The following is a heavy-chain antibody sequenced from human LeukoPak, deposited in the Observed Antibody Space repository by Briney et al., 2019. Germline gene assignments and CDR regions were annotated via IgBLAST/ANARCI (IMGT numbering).Heavy chain of an antibody. CDR2: IIPIFGTA. J-gene: IGHJ4*02. CDR1: GGTFSSYA. Sequence: GASVEVSCKASGGTFSSYAISWVRQAPGQGLEWMGGIIPIFGTANYAQKFQGRVTITVDESTSTAYMELSSLRSEDTAVYYCAREVTWCSSTSCYSGAGFDYWGQGTLVTVSS. CDR3: AREVTWCSSTSCYSGAGFDY. D-gene: IGHD2-2*01. V-gene: IGHV1-69*13.